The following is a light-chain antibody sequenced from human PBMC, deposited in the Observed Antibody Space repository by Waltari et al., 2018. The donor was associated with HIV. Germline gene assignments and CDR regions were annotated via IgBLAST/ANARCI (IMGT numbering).Light chain of an antibody. Sequence: EIVMTQSPATLSVSPGKRATLSCRASQSIGSNLAWYQQKSGQAPRLLIYGASTRATDIPDRFSGSGSGTEFTLTISCLQSEDYALYYCQHYDNWPWGTFGGGTKVEVK. CDR2: GAS. J-gene: IGKJ4*01. V-gene: IGKV3-15*01. CDR3: QHYDNWPWGT. CDR1: QSIGSN.